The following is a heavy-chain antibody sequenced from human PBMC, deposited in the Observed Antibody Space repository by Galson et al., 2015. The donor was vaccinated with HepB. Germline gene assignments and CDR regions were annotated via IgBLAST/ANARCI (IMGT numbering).Heavy chain of an antibody. D-gene: IGHD4-17*01. CDR2: ISYDGSNK. J-gene: IGHJ3*02. CDR1: GFTFSSYA. Sequence: SLRLSCAASGFTFSSYAMHWVRQAPGKGLEWVAVISYDGSNKYYADSVKGRFTISRDNSKNTLYLQMNSLRAEDTAVYYCASALPQTRKYGEEGDDAFDIWGQGTMVTVSS. CDR3: ASALPQTRKYGEEGDDAFDI. V-gene: IGHV3-30*04.